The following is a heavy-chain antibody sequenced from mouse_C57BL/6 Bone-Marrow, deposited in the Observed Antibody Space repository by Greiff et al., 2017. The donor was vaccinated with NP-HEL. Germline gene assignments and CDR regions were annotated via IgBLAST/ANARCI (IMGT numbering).Heavy chain of an antibody. V-gene: IGHV1-82*01. J-gene: IGHJ4*01. CDR2: IYPGDGDT. CDR1: GYAFSSSW. Sequence: QVQLQQSGPELVKPGASVKISCKASGYAFSSSWMNWVKQRPGKGLEWIGRIYPGDGDTNYNGKFKGKATLTADKSSSTAYMQLSSLTSEDSAVYFCARGEMDYWGKGTSVTVSS. CDR3: ARGEMDY.